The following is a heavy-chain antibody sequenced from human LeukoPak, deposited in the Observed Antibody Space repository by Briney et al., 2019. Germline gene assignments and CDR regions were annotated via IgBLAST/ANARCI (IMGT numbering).Heavy chain of an antibody. CDR1: GGPISSFY. V-gene: IGHV4-59*01. CDR3: ARGYYDSSGYLISYNWFDP. D-gene: IGHD3-22*01. Sequence: SETLSLTCTVSGGPISSFYWSWIRQSPGKGLEWIGYNYYSGSANYNPSLKSRVTISVDASKNQFSLKLSSVTAADTAVYYCARGYYDSSGYLISYNWFDPWGQGTLVTVSS. CDR2: NYYSGSA. J-gene: IGHJ5*02.